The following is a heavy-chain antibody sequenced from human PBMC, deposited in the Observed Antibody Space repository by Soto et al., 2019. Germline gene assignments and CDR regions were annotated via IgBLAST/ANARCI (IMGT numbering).Heavy chain of an antibody. V-gene: IGHV1-24*01. CDR3: AGGKGKCSSTSCPNDAFDI. CDR1: GYTLTELS. CDR2: FDPEDGET. J-gene: IGHJ3*02. D-gene: IGHD2-2*01. Sequence: ASVKVSCKVSGYTLTELSMHWVRQAPGKGLEWMGGFDPEDGETIYAQKFQGRVTMTEDTSTDTAYMELSSLRSEDTAVYYCAGGKGKCSSTSCPNDAFDIWGQGTMVTVSS.